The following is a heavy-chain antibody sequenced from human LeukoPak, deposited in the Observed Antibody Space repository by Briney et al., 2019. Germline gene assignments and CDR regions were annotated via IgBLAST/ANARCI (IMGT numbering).Heavy chain of an antibody. J-gene: IGHJ4*02. V-gene: IGHV3-21*01. Sequence: GGSLRPSCAASGFTFSSYSMNWVRQAPGKGLEWVSSITSSSGYIYYADSVKGRFTISRDNAKKSLYLQMNSLRAEDTAVYYCAREISSSGCLDYWGQGTLVTVSS. CDR3: AREISSSGCLDY. CDR2: ITSSSGYI. CDR1: GFTFSSYS. D-gene: IGHD6-25*01.